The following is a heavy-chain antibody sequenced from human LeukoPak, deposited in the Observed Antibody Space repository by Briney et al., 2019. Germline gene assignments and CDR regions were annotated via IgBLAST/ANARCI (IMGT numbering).Heavy chain of an antibody. CDR3: ATRVGAQGD. V-gene: IGHV3-74*01. D-gene: IGHD1-26*01. Sequence: GLVWVSRISGDGTTTTYADAVKGRFTISRDNAKNTVSLQMNSLRAEDTAVYYCATRVGAQGDWGQGTLVTVSS. CDR2: ISGDGTTT. J-gene: IGHJ4*02.